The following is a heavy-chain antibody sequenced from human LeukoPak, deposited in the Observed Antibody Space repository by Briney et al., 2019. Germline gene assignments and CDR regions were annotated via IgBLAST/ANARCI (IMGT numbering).Heavy chain of an antibody. V-gene: IGHV4-4*09. CDR1: GDSISSYY. J-gene: IGHJ6*03. CDR2: IYTSGST. D-gene: IGHD6-13*01. CDR3: ARLPPFAEIAAAGYYYYMDV. Sequence: PSETLSLTCTVSGDSISSYYWSWIRQPPGKGLEWIGFIYTSGSTNYNPSLKSRVTISGDTSKNQFSLRLNSVTAADTAVYYCARLPPFAEIAAAGYYYYMDVWGKGTTVTVSS.